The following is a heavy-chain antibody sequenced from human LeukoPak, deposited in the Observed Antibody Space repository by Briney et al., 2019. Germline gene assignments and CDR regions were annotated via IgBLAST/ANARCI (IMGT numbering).Heavy chain of an antibody. CDR2: IIPIFGTA. CDR3: ARVGGCSSTSCYTHWFDP. D-gene: IGHD2-2*02. CDR1: GGTFSSYA. Sequence: ASAKVSCKASGGTFSSYAISWVRQAPGQGLEWMGGIIPIFGTANYAQKFQGRVTITTDESTSTAYMELSSLRSEDTAVYYCARVGGCSSTSCYTHWFDPWGQGTLVTVSS. V-gene: IGHV1-69*05. J-gene: IGHJ5*02.